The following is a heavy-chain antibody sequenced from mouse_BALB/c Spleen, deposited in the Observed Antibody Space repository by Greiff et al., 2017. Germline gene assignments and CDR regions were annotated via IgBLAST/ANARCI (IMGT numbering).Heavy chain of an antibody. D-gene: IGHD4-1*01. V-gene: IGHV6-6*02. J-gene: IGHJ2*01. CDR2: IRLKSNNYAT. CDR1: GFTFSNYW. Sequence: EVQLVESGGGLVQPGGSMKLSCVASGFTFSNYWMNWVRQSPEKGLEWVAEIRLKSNNYATHYAESVKGRFTISRDDSKSSVYLQMNNLRAEDTGIYYCTRLGPDYFDYWGQGTTLTVSS. CDR3: TRLGPDYFDY.